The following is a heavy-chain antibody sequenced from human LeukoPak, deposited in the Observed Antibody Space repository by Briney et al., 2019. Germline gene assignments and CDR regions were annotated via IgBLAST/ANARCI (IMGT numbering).Heavy chain of an antibody. CDR3: ARDSHDYTSS. CDR1: GGTFIIYV. V-gene: IGHV1-69*01. CDR2: IIAIFGKA. Sequence: ASVNVSFKASGGTFIIYVISWVRQAPGQGGEWMGGIIAIFGKANYTQKFQGRVTITADESTSTAYMELSSLRSEDTAVYYCARDSHDYTSSWGQGTLVTVSS. D-gene: IGHD2-2*02. J-gene: IGHJ4*02.